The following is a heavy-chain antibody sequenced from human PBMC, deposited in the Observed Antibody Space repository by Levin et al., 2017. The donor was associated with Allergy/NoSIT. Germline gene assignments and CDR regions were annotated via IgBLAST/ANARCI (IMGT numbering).Heavy chain of an antibody. CDR3: ARVRGSSWADWYFDL. J-gene: IGHJ2*01. CDR2: IYYSGST. D-gene: IGHD6-13*01. Sequence: PSETLSLTCTVSGGSISSYYWSWIRQPPGKGLEWIGYIYYSGSTNYNPSLKSRVTISVDTSKNQFSLKLSSVTAADTAVYYCARVRGSSWADWYFDLWGRGTLVTVSS. V-gene: IGHV4-59*01. CDR1: GGSISSYY.